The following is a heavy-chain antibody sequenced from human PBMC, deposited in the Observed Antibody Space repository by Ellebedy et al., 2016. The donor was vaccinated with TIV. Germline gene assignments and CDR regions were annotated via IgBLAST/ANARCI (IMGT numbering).Heavy chain of an antibody. CDR2: IFTNDKK. CDR3: ARINYGDPDWFDP. Sequence: SGPTLVKPTEVLTLTCSVSGFSLSNPNLGVSWIRQPPGKALEWLAAIFTNDKKSYSTSLKSRLSISQDTSKSQVVLTMTNVDPMDTATYYCARINYGDPDWFDPWGQGAPVTVSP. J-gene: IGHJ5*02. V-gene: IGHV2-26*01. D-gene: IGHD4-17*01. CDR1: GFSLSNPNLG.